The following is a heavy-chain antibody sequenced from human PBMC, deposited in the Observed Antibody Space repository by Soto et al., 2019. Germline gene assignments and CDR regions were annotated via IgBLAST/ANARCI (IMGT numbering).Heavy chain of an antibody. CDR1: GFTFSSYA. CDR3: AKDPLRRLYLEVIQPPSDY. CDR2: ISGSGGST. V-gene: IGHV3-23*01. D-gene: IGHD3-16*01. J-gene: IGHJ4*02. Sequence: PGGSLRLSCAAPGFTFSSYAMSWVRQAPGKGLEWVSAISGSGGSTYYADSVKGRSTISRDNSKNTLYLQMNSLRAEDTAVYYCAKDPLRRLYLEVIQPPSDYWGQGTLVTVSS.